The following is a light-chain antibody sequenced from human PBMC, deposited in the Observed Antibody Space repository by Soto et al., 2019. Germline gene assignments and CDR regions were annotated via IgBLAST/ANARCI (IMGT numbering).Light chain of an antibody. Sequence: QSALAQPASVSGSPGQSITISCTGTSSDVGGYNYVSWYQQHPGKAPKLMIYEVSNRPSGVSNRFSGSKSGDTASLTISGLQAEDEADYYCSSYTSSSTLDVFGTGTKVHRP. J-gene: IGLJ1*01. V-gene: IGLV2-14*01. CDR2: EVS. CDR1: SSDVGGYNY. CDR3: SSYTSSSTLDV.